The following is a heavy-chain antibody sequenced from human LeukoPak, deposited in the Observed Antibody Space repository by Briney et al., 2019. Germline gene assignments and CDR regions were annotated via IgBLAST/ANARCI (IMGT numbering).Heavy chain of an antibody. D-gene: IGHD1-26*01. CDR2: ISGSGGNT. CDR1: GFTFSSYA. J-gene: IGHJ2*01. V-gene: IGHV3-23*01. CDR3: AKNLLGSESFSWYFDL. Sequence: GGSLRLSCAASGFTFSSYAMSWVRQAPGKGLEWVSGISGSGGNTYYADSVKGRFTISRDNSNNTLYLQMNSLRAEDTAVYYCAKNLLGSESFSWYFDLWGRGTLVTVSS.